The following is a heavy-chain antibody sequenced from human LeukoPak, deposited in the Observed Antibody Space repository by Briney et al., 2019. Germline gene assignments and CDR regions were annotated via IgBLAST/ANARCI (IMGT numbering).Heavy chain of an antibody. D-gene: IGHD3-3*01. V-gene: IGHV1-18*01. J-gene: IGHJ5*02. CDR3: ARVLYYDFWSGYLNWFDP. CDR1: GYTFTSYG. Sequence: VASVKVSCKASGYTFTSYGISWVRQAPGQGLEWMGWISAYNGNTNYAQKLQGRVTMTTDTSTSTAYVELRSLRSDDTAVYYCARVLYYDFWSGYLNWFDPWGQGTLVTVSS. CDR2: ISAYNGNT.